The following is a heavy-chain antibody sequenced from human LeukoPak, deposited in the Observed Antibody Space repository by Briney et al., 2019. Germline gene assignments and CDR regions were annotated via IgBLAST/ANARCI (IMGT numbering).Heavy chain of an antibody. D-gene: IGHD6-13*01. J-gene: IGHJ6*02. Sequence: SGGSLRLSCAASGFTFSSYSMNWVRQAPGKGLEWVSSTSSSSSYIYYADSVKGRFTISRDNAKNSLYLQMNSLRAEDTAVYYCARGSSSQNYYYYYGMDVWGQGTTVTVSS. V-gene: IGHV3-21*01. CDR2: TSSSSSYI. CDR1: GFTFSSYS. CDR3: ARGSSSQNYYYYYGMDV.